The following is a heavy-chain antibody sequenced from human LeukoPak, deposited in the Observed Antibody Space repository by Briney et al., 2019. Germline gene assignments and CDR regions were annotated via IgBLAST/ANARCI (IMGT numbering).Heavy chain of an antibody. Sequence: HPGGSLRLSCAASGFTFSSYGMHWVRQAPGKGLEWVAFIRYDGSNKYYADSVKGRFTISRDNAKNSLYLQVNSLIAEDTAVYYCARRAYYYDSSGFYFDYWGQGTLVTVSS. CDR2: IRYDGSNK. CDR3: ARRAYYYDSSGFYFDY. J-gene: IGHJ4*02. D-gene: IGHD3-22*01. V-gene: IGHV3-30*02. CDR1: GFTFSSYG.